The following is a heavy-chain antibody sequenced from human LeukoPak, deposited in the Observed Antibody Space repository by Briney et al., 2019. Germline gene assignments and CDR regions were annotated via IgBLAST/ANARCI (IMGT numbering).Heavy chain of an antibody. J-gene: IGHJ4*02. CDR2: IKSDGSST. CDR3: ASGGYHGSGTYYNPY. V-gene: IGHV3-74*01. CDR1: GFTFSSYW. Sequence: GGSLRLSCAASGFTFSSYWMHWVRQAPGKGLEWVSRIKSDGSSTNYADSVKGRFTISRDNAKNTLFLQMNSLRVEDTAVYYCASGGYHGSGTYYNPYWGQGTLVTVSS. D-gene: IGHD3-10*01.